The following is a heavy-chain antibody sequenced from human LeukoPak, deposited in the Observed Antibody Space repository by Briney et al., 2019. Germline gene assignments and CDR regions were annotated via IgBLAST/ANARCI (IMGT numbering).Heavy chain of an antibody. D-gene: IGHD4-17*01. CDR2: ISGSGGST. Sequence: GGSLRLSCAASGFTFSSYAMRWVRQAPGKGLEWVSAISGSGGSTYYADSVKGRFTISRDNSKNTLYLQMNSLRAEDTAVYYCAISYGDNDAFDIWGQGTMVTVSS. V-gene: IGHV3-23*01. CDR1: GFTFSSYA. CDR3: AISYGDNDAFDI. J-gene: IGHJ3*02.